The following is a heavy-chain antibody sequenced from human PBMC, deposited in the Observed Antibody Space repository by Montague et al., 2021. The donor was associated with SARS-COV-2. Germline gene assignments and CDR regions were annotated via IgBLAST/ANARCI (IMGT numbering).Heavy chain of an antibody. Sequence: SLRLSCAVSGFTFDNYGMSWVRQAPGKGLEWVSGISRSGDSIAYGDSVKGRFIISRDNAKNTLYLQMNSLREEETAFYHCSRGGGMIRGVVDFWGQGILVSVSS. CDR3: SRGGGMIRGVVDF. CDR1: GFTFDNYG. V-gene: IGHV3-20*01. J-gene: IGHJ4*02. CDR2: ISRSGDSI. D-gene: IGHD3-10*01.